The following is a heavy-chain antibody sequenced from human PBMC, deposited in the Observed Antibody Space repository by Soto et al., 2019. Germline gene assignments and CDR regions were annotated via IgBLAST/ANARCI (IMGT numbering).Heavy chain of an antibody. D-gene: IGHD6-6*01. V-gene: IGHV1-69*13. CDR3: AIEYSSSPPYYPIGY. Sequence: GASVKVSCKASGGTFSSYSISWVRQAPGQGLEWMGGIILIFGTANYAQKFQGRVTITADESTSTAYMELSSLRSEDTAVYYCAIEYSSSPPYYPIGYWGQGTLVTVSS. CDR2: IILIFGTA. J-gene: IGHJ4*02. CDR1: GGTFSSYS.